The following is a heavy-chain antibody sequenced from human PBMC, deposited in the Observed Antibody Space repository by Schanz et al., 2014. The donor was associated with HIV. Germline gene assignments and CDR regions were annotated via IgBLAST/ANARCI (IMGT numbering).Heavy chain of an antibody. CDR3: VTKDEGN. CDR1: GFTFSSYG. V-gene: IGHV3-33*08. CDR2: IWRDGTDK. J-gene: IGHJ1*01. Sequence: QVQLVESGGGVVQPGRSLRLSCAASGFTFSSYGMHWVRQAPGKGLEWVAQIWRDGTDKHYADSVKGRFTISRDNAKNTLYLQLNSLRAEDTALYYCVTKDEGNWGQGTLVIVSS.